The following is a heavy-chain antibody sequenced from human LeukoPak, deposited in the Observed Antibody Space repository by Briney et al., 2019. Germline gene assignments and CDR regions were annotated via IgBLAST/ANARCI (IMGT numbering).Heavy chain of an antibody. D-gene: IGHD6-19*01. CDR1: GFTFSSYE. CDR2: ISSSGSSI. J-gene: IGHJ4*02. Sequence: GGSLRLSCAASGFTFSSYELNWVRQTPGKGLEWVSYISSSGSSIYYADSVKGRFTISRDNAKNTLYLQMNSLRAEDTAVSYCARVGYNSGWYEYWGQGNLVTVSS. V-gene: IGHV3-48*03. CDR3: ARVGYNSGWYEY.